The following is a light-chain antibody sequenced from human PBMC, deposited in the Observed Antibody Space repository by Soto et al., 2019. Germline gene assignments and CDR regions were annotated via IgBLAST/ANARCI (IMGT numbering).Light chain of an antibody. V-gene: IGLV2-11*01. CDR2: DVS. CDR3: CSYAGRYTYV. CDR1: NSDVGGYNY. Sequence: QSALTQPRSVSGSPGQSVTISCTGTNSDVGGYNYVSWYQQHPGKAPKLMIYDVSKRPSGVPDRFSGSKSGNTASLTISGLQAEDEADYYCCSYAGRYTYVFGTGNKVTVL. J-gene: IGLJ1*01.